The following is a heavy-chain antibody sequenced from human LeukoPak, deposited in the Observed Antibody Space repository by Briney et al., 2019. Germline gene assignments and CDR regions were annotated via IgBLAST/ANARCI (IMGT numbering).Heavy chain of an antibody. CDR1: GFTVSSNY. D-gene: IGHD5-24*01. Sequence: GGSLRLSCAASGFTVSSNYMSWVRQAPGKGLEWVSVIYSGGSTYYADSVKGRFTISRDNSKNTLYLQMNSLRAEDTAVYYCAREVRKVRDGYNYFDYWGQGTLVTVSS. CDR3: AREVRKVRDGYNYFDY. V-gene: IGHV3-53*05. J-gene: IGHJ4*02. CDR2: IYSGGST.